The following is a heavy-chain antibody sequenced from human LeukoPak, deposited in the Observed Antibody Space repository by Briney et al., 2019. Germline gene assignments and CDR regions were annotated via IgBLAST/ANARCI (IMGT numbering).Heavy chain of an antibody. J-gene: IGHJ5*02. Sequence: SETLSLTCTVSGGSFSGYYWTWIRQPPGKKLEYIGYIYSSGSPTYNPSLKSRVTISVDAPKNQLSLKLSSVTAADTAVYYCARRGVYVDTVVTAGNWFDPWGQGTLVTVSS. CDR2: IYSSGSP. V-gene: IGHV4-4*09. D-gene: IGHD5-18*01. CDR1: GGSFSGYY. CDR3: ARRGVYVDTVVTAGNWFDP.